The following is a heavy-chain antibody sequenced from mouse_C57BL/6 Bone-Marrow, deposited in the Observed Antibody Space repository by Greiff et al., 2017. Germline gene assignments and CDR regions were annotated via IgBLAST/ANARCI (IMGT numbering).Heavy chain of an antibody. CDR3: ARERGGSPPD. D-gene: IGHD1-1*01. CDR1: GYTFTSYG. V-gene: IGHV1-81*01. CDR2: IYPRSGNT. Sequence: QVQLKQSGAELARPGASVKLSCKASGYTFTSYGISWVKQRTGQGLEWIGEIYPRSGNTYYNEKFKGKATLTADKSSSTAYMELRSLTSEDSAVYFCARERGGSPPDWGQGTLVTVSA. J-gene: IGHJ3*01.